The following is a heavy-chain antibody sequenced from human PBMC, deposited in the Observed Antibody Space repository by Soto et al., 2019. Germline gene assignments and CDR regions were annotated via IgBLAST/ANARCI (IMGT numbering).Heavy chain of an antibody. V-gene: IGHV3-7*03. J-gene: IGHJ5*02. CDR1: GFTFSSYW. D-gene: IGHD2-2*01. CDR2: IKQDGSEK. Sequence: GGSLRLSCAASGFTFSSYWMSWVRQAPGKGLEWVANIKQDGSEKYYVDPVKGRFTISRDNAKNSLYLQMNSLRAEDTAVYYCARGGSTRRGWFDPWGQGTLVTVSS. CDR3: ARGGSTRRGWFDP.